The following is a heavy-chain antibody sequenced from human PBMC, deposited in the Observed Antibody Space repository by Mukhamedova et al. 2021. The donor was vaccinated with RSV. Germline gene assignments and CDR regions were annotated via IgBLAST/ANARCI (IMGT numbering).Heavy chain of an antibody. CDR3: ARRYNYGTYFDY. Sequence: GYISSSGSTNYNPSLKSRVTISVDTSKNQFSLKLTSVTAADTAVYYCARRYNYGTYFDYWSQGALVTVSS. CDR2: ISSSGST. D-gene: IGHD5-18*01. J-gene: IGHJ4*02. V-gene: IGHV4-59*01.